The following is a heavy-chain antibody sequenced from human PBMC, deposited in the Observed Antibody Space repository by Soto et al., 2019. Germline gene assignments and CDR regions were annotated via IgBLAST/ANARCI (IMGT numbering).Heavy chain of an antibody. J-gene: IGHJ4*02. Sequence: PSETLSLTCGVSGYSMSSGSFWGWIRQPPGKGLGWIGSIYYSGSTYYNPSLQSRASISIDTSKNQFSLRLNSVTAADTAVYYCARAMGSYWLDFDYWGQGALVTVSS. V-gene: IGHV4-38-2*01. CDR3: ARAMGSYWLDFDY. CDR1: GYSMSSGSF. D-gene: IGHD3-10*01. CDR2: IYYSGST.